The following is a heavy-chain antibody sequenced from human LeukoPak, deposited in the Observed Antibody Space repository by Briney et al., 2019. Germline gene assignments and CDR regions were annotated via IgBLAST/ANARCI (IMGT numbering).Heavy chain of an antibody. Sequence: PGESLKISCKGSGYSFTSYWIGWVRQMPGKGLEWMGIIYPGDSDTRYSPSFQGQVTISADKSISTAYLQWSSLKASDTAMYYCARHSLYSGSYPYIDYWGQGTLVTVSS. CDR2: IYPGDSDT. J-gene: IGHJ4*02. D-gene: IGHD1-26*01. CDR3: ARHSLYSGSYPYIDY. CDR1: GYSFTSYW. V-gene: IGHV5-51*01.